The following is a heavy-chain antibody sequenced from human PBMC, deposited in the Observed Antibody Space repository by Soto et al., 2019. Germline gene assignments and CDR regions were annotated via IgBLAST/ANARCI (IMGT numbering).Heavy chain of an antibody. CDR3: AKSFCSSSSCFFLWVDP. Sequence: PGWSLRLSCAASVFDFSSYAMSWFRQAPGKGLECISLISGTGVPTLYAESVKGRFSVSRDNSKDTLFLEMNNLGVDDTAMYYCAKSFCSSSSCFFLWVDPWGPGTLVTVSS. J-gene: IGHJ5*02. CDR2: ISGTGVPT. D-gene: IGHD2-2*01. V-gene: IGHV3-23*01. CDR1: VFDFSSYA.